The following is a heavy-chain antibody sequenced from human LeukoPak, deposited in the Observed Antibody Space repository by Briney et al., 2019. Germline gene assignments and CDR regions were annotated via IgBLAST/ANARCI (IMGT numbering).Heavy chain of an antibody. CDR2: IYTSGST. V-gene: IGHV4-4*07. Sequence: SETLSLTCTVSGGSISSYYWSWIRQPAGKGLERIGRIYTSGSTNYNPSLKSRVTMSVDTSKNQFSLKLSSVTAADTAVYYCARETAVAGPFDYWGQGTLVTVSS. CDR1: GGSISSYY. CDR3: ARETAVAGPFDY. D-gene: IGHD6-19*01. J-gene: IGHJ4*02.